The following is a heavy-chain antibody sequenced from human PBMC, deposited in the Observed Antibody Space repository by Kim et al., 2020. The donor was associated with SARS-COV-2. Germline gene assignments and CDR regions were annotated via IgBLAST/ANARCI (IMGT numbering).Heavy chain of an antibody. CDR3: AIVPILDVVIGD. J-gene: IGHJ4*02. Sequence: YYAASVKGRFTISRGNAKNSLFLQMSGQRDEDTSVYYCAIVPILDVVIGDWGQGTLVTVSS. D-gene: IGHD2-21*01. V-gene: IGHV3-48*02.